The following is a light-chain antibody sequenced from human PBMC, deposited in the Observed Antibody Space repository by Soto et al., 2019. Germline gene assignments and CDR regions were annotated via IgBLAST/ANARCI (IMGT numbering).Light chain of an antibody. J-gene: IGLJ2*01. V-gene: IGLV2-11*01. CDR1: SSDVGGYDY. CDR2: DVS. CDR3: CSYAGSYMV. Sequence: QSALTQPRSVSGSPGQSVTISCTGTSSDVGGYDYVSWYLQYPGKAPKLMIYDVSKRPSGVPDRFSGSKSGNTASLTISGLQAEDEADYYCCSYAGSYMVFGGGTKLTVL.